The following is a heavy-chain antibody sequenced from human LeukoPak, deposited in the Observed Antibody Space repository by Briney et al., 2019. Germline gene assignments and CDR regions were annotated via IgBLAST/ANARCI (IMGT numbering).Heavy chain of an antibody. CDR2: ISSSSSTI. CDR3: ARSKGEFLEWLSPQPYYYYYMDV. CDR1: GFTFSSYS. V-gene: IGHV3-48*01. D-gene: IGHD3-3*01. Sequence: QPGGSLRLSCAASGFTFSSYSMNWVRQAPGKGLEWVSYISSSSSTIYYADSVKGRFTISRDNAKNSLYLQMNSLRAEDTAVYYCARSKGEFLEWLSPQPYYYYYMDVWGKGTTVTVSS. J-gene: IGHJ6*03.